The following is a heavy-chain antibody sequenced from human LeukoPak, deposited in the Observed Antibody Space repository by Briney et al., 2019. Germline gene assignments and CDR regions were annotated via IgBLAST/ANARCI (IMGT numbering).Heavy chain of an antibody. D-gene: IGHD3-22*01. V-gene: IGHV1-69*05. CDR2: MVPFSALV. CDR1: GGRSMYFA. J-gene: IGHJ4*02. CDR3: AGCGTVGYYWHDF. Sequence: GASVKVSCRASGGRSMYFADSWVRQAPAQGLQWMGGMVPFSALVNSAEEFQGRVTITTDESTGTTYMELTWLRYSDAAIYFCAGCGTVGYYWHDFWGQGTQVTVTS.